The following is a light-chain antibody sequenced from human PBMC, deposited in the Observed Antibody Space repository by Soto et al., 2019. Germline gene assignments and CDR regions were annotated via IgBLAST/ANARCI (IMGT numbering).Light chain of an antibody. CDR3: AAWDDSLSGVV. J-gene: IGLJ2*01. CDR1: NSNIGNNF. CDR2: SHN. Sequence: QLVLTQPPSTSGTPGQRVTISCSGSNSNIGNNFVFWYQHLPGTAPKLLIYSHNQRPSGVPDRFSGSTSGTSASLAISGLRSEDEADYHCAAWDDSLSGVVFGGGTKLTVL. V-gene: IGLV1-47*02.